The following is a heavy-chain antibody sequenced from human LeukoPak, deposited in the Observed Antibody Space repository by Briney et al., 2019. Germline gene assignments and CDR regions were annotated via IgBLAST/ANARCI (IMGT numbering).Heavy chain of an antibody. D-gene: IGHD3-3*01. CDR3: ARELRITIFGVVIPHFDY. CDR1: GGSISSSSYY. J-gene: IGHJ4*02. CDR2: IYYSEST. Sequence: SETLSLTCTVSGGSISSSSYYWGWIRQPPGKGLEWIGSIYYSESTYYNPSLKSRVTISVDTSKNQFSLKLSSVTAADTAVYYCARELRITIFGVVIPHFDYWGQGTLVTVSS. V-gene: IGHV4-39*01.